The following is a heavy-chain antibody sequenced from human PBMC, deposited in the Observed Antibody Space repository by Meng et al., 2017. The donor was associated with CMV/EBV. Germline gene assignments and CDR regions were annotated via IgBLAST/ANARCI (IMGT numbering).Heavy chain of an antibody. CDR2: IYYSGST. D-gene: IGHD3-10*01. V-gene: IGHV4-59*04. CDR1: GGSISSYY. J-gene: IGHJ4*02. CDR3: VTWLWFGELSGYYFDY. Sequence: VQLQESGPGLVKPSETLSLTCTVSGGSISSYYWSWIRQPPGKGLEWIGSIYYSGSTYYNPSLKSRVTISVDTSKNQFSLKLSSVTAADTAVYYCVTWLWFGELSGYYFDYWGQGTLVTVSS.